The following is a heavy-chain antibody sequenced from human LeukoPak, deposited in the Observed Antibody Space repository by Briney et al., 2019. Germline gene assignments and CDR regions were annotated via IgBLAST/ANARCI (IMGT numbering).Heavy chain of an antibody. V-gene: IGHV4-59*11. Sequence: SETLSLTCAVSDDSFSSHCWTWIRQPPGKGLEWIGYISFIGRTNYNPSLKSRATISIDTSKNQFSLKLTSVTAADTAVYYCARDLVTVTKGFDIWGQGSMVSVSS. CDR2: ISFIGRT. D-gene: IGHD4-17*01. J-gene: IGHJ3*02. CDR3: ARDLVTVTKGFDI. CDR1: DDSFSSHC.